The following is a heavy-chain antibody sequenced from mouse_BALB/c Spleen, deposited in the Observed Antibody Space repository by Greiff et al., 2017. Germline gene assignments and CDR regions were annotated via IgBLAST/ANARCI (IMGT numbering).Heavy chain of an antibody. CDR1: GFTFSSYG. V-gene: IGHV5-6-3*01. Sequence: EVMLVESGGGLVQPGGSLKLSCAASGFTFSSYGMSWVRQTPDKRLELVATINSNGGSTYYPDSVKGRFTISRDNAKNTLYLQMSSLKSEDTAMYYCARDAYYGNYDYAMDYWGQGTSVTVSS. CDR2: INSNGGST. D-gene: IGHD2-10*01. J-gene: IGHJ4*01. CDR3: ARDAYYGNYDYAMDY.